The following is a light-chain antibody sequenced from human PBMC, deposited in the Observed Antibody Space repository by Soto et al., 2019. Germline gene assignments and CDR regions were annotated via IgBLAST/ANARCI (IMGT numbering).Light chain of an antibody. Sequence: QSVLTQPPSASGSPGQSVTISCTGTSSDVGNYNYVSRYQHHPGKGPKLIIYEVSKRPSGVPDRFSGSKSGNTASLTVSGLQPEDEADYYCCSYAGKGVFGGGTKLTVL. CDR3: CSYAGKGV. V-gene: IGLV2-8*01. CDR1: SSDVGNYNY. CDR2: EVS. J-gene: IGLJ2*01.